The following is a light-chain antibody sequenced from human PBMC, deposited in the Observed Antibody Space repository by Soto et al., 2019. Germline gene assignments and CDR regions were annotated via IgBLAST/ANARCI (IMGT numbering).Light chain of an antibody. J-gene: IGKJ1*01. CDR3: QESYSNPLT. V-gene: IGKV1-39*01. CDR2: AAS. Sequence: DIQMTQSPSSLSASVGDRVTITGRASQSISNYLNWYQQKQGKAPKLLSYAASSLQSGVPSRLSGSGSGTDFTLTISSLQPEDFATYYCQESYSNPLTVGQGTKVEIK. CDR1: QSISNY.